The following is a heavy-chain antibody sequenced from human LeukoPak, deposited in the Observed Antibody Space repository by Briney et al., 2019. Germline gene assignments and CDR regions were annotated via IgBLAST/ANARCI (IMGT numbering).Heavy chain of an antibody. V-gene: IGHV3-48*03. CDR3: ARETIIAAAGPNWFDP. CDR1: GFTFSSYE. Sequence: GGSLRLSCAASGFTFSSYEMNWVRQAPGKGLEWVSYISSSGSTIYYADSVKGRFTISRDNAKNSLYLQMNSLRAEDTAVYYCARETIIAAAGPNWFDPWGQGTQVTVSS. CDR2: ISSSGSTI. D-gene: IGHD6-13*01. J-gene: IGHJ5*02.